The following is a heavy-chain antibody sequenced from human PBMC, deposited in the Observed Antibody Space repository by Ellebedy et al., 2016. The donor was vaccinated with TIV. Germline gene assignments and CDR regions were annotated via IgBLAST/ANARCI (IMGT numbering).Heavy chain of an antibody. V-gene: IGHV3-23*01. CDR1: GFTFSSYA. J-gene: IGHJ4*02. D-gene: IGHD1-14*01. CDR2: FTVSGDST. Sequence: GESLKISCAASGFTFSSYAMSWVRQAPGEGLEWVSGFTVSGDSTYYADSVKGRFTISRDNSKNTLYLQMDSLRAEDTAMYYCARGRSGTYIHHAFDYWGQGTLVTVSS. CDR3: ARGRSGTYIHHAFDY.